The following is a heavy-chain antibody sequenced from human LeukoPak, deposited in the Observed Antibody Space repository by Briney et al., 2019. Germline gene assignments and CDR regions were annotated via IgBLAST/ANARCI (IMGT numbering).Heavy chain of an antibody. CDR2: INPSGGST. CDR3: ARVGGAGYNLLVFDY. J-gene: IGHJ4*02. V-gene: IGHV1-46*01. D-gene: IGHD5-24*01. CDR1: GYTFTSYY. Sequence: ASVKVSCKASGYTFTSYYMHWVRQAPGQGLEWMGIINPSGGSTSYAQKFQGRVTMTRDTSTSTVYMELSSLRSEDTAVYYCARVGGAGYNLLVFDYWGQGTLVTVSS.